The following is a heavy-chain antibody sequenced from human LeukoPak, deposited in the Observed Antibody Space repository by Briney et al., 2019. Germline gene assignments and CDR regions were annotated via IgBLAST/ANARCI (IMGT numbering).Heavy chain of an antibody. V-gene: IGHV4-59*01. CDR3: ARGRSNYYGMDV. J-gene: IGHJ6*02. CDR1: AGSINSYY. Sequence: SETLSLTCSVSAGSINSYYWNWLRRPPGKGLEWIGYIYYNGNTNYSPSLKSRVTMSVDASKNLFSLKVSSVTAADTGVYYCARGRSNYYGMDVWGQGTTVTVSS. D-gene: IGHD1-26*01. CDR2: IYYNGNT.